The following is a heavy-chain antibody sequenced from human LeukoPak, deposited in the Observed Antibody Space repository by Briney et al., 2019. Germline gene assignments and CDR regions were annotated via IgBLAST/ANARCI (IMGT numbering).Heavy chain of an antibody. J-gene: IGHJ6*03. CDR1: GYTFTSYA. D-gene: IGHD5-18*01. CDR2: ISAYNGNT. CDR3: ARGYSYGYYMDV. Sequence: ASVKVSCKASGYTFTSYAMNWVRQAPGQGLEWMGWISAYNGNTNYAQKLQGRVTMTTDTSTSTAYMELRSLRSDDTAVYYCARGYSYGYYMDVWGKGTTVTVSS. V-gene: IGHV1-18*01.